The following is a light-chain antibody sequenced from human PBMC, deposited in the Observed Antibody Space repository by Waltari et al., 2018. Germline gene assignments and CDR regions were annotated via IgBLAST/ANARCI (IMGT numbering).Light chain of an antibody. CDR3: QTGGHGTWV. V-gene: IGLV4-69*01. Sequence: QLVLTQSPSASASLGASVKRTCTLSSGHSSHAIAWHQQQPETGPRFLMKVNSDGSQSKGDKIPDRFSGSSSGAEHYLTISSLQSEDEADYYCQTGGHGTWVFGGGTKLTVL. CDR2: VNSDGSQ. J-gene: IGLJ3*02. CDR1: SGHSSHA.